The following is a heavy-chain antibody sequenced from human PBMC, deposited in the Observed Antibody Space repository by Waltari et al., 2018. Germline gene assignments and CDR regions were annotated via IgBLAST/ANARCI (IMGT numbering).Heavy chain of an antibody. J-gene: IGHJ4*02. CDR2: ISSRGST. CDR1: GGTISRYY. V-gene: IGHV4-59*01. D-gene: IGHD2-15*01. Sequence: QVQLQESGPGLVKPSETLYLTCPVSGGTISRYYWRWIPQPPGKGLEWIGYISSRGSTNYNPSLKSRVTISVDTSKHQFPLKLSSVTAADTAVYYCSRGGYCSVGSCYEVLYYFDYWGQGTLVTVSS. CDR3: SRGGYCSVGSCYEVLYYFDY.